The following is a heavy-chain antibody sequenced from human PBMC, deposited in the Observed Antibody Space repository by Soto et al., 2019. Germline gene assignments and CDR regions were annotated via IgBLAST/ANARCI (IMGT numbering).Heavy chain of an antibody. CDR2: INPSGGST. CDR1: GYTFTSYY. V-gene: IGHV1-46*01. D-gene: IGHD3-10*01. Sequence: ASVKVSCKASGYTFTSYYMHWVRQAPGQGLEWMGIINPSGGSTSYAQKFQGRVTMTRDTSTSTVYMELSSLRSEDTAVYYCARDVWFGESPYYYYYGMDVWGQGTTVTAP. CDR3: ARDVWFGESPYYYYYGMDV. J-gene: IGHJ6*02.